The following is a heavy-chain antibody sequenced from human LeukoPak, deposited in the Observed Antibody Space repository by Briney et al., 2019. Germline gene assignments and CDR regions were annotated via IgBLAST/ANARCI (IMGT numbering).Heavy chain of an antibody. V-gene: IGHV3-11*01. J-gene: IGHJ4*02. CDR3: AADCSSTSCRGEALFDY. CDR2: ISSSGSTI. Sequence: GGALRLSCAASGFTFSDYYMSWIRQAPGKGLEWVSYISSSGSTIYYAGSVKGRLTISRDNAKNSLYLQMNSLRAEDTAVYYCAADCSSTSCRGEALFDYWGQGTLVTVSS. D-gene: IGHD2-2*01. CDR1: GFTFSDYY.